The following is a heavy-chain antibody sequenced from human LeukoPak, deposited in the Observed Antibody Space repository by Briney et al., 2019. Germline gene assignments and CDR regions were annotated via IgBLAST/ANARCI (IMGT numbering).Heavy chain of an antibody. J-gene: IGHJ6*02. V-gene: IGHV4-59*08. CDR2: IYYSGST. Sequence: SETLSLTCTVSGGPISSYYWSWIRQPPGKGLEWIGYIYYSGSTNYNPSLRSRVTISVDTSKNQFSLKLSSVTAADTAVYYCARLFEGYCSGGSCSLGMDVWGQGTTVTVSS. CDR3: ARLFEGYCSGGSCSLGMDV. D-gene: IGHD2-15*01. CDR1: GGPISSYY.